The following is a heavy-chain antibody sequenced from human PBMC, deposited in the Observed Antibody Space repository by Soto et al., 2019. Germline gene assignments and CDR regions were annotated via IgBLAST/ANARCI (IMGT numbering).Heavy chain of an antibody. V-gene: IGHV3-74*01. CDR3: ARDVYSYGYEDYGMDV. Sequence: EVQLVESGGGLVQPGGSLRLSCAASGFTFSNYWMHWVRQAPGKGLVWVSRIKSDGSGTSYADSVKGRFAISRDNAKNTLYLQMNSLRGEDTAVYYCARDVYSYGYEDYGMDVWGLGTTVTVSS. J-gene: IGHJ6*02. CDR1: GFTFSNYW. D-gene: IGHD5-18*01. CDR2: IKSDGSGT.